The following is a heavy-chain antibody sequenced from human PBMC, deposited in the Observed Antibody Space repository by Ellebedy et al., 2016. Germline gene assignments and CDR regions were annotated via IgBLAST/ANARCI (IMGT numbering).Heavy chain of an antibody. Sequence: GESLKISXAASGLTFNSYAMHWVRQAPGKGLEWVAIISNDGRHKDYQESVKGRFTVSRDNSENTLYLQMNSLRPEDTAVYYCGKDPWFTSSSGGGVDVWGKGTTVTVSS. V-gene: IGHV3-30*18. D-gene: IGHD6-6*01. CDR1: GLTFNSYA. J-gene: IGHJ6*04. CDR2: ISNDGRHK. CDR3: GKDPWFTSSSGGGVDV.